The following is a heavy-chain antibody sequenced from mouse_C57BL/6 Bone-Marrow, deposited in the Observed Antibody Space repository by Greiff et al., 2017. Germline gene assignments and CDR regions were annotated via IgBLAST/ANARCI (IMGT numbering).Heavy chain of an antibody. CDR2: IGSGGST. CDR1: GFSLTSYG. Sequence: VQLVESGPGLVQPSQSLSITCTVSGFSLTSYGVHWVRQSPGKGLEWLGVIGSGGSTDYNAAFISRLGISKDNSKCQVFFKMNSLQADDTAIYYCARNWYRYAMDYWGQGTSVTVSS. J-gene: IGHJ4*01. D-gene: IGHD1-1*02. V-gene: IGHV2-2*01. CDR3: ARNWYRYAMDY.